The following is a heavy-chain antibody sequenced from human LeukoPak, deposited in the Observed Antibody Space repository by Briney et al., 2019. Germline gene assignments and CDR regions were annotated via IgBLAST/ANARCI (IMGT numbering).Heavy chain of an antibody. CDR2: ISWNSGSI. D-gene: IGHD3-10*01. Sequence: PGGSLRLSCAASGFTFSSYAMSWVRQAPGKGLEWVSGISWNSGSIGYADSVKGRFTISRDNAKNSLYLQMNSLRAEDTALYYCAKDSGSGSYFTGYYYGMDVWGQGTTVTVSS. V-gene: IGHV3-9*01. CDR3: AKDSGSGSYFTGYYYGMDV. CDR1: GFTFSSYA. J-gene: IGHJ6*02.